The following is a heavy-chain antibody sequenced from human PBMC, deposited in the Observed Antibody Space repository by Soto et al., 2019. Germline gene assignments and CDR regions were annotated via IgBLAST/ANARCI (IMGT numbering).Heavy chain of an antibody. V-gene: IGHV2-5*01. Sequence: QITLKESGPTLVRPTQTLTLTCTFSGFSFSPSGVGVGWIRQPPGKALEWLAVIYWNDYKLYSPSLKTRVTITKDTFKNQVVLRMTNVDPVDTATYYCAHLPIFNEGHDAFDIWGPGTVVTVSA. D-gene: IGHD3-9*01. J-gene: IGHJ3*02. CDR2: IYWNDYK. CDR3: AHLPIFNEGHDAFDI. CDR1: GFSFSPSGVG.